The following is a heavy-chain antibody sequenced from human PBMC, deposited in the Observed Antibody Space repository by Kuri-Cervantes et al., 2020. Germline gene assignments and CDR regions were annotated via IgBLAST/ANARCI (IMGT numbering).Heavy chain of an antibody. CDR1: GFTLSSYA. CDR2: ISGNGGST. Sequence: GESLKISCAASGFTLSSYAMSWVRQAPGKGLEWVSAISGNGGSTYYADSVKGRFTISRDNSKNTLYLQMNSLRAEDTAVYYCARWGGGYYYYGMDVWGQGTTVTVSS. J-gene: IGHJ6*02. CDR3: ARWGGGYYYYGMDV. D-gene: IGHD3-10*01. V-gene: IGHV3-23*01.